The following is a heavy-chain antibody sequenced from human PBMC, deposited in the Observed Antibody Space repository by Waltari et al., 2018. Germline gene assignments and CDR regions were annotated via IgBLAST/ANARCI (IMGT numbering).Heavy chain of an antibody. V-gene: IGHV4-38-2*02. CDR1: GYFISSGYY. D-gene: IGHD2-8*01. J-gene: IGHJ4*02. CDR3: ARGGVGATLAY. Sequence: QVQLQESGPGLVKPSETLSLICTVSGYFISSGYYWDWIRQPPGKGLEWVGNLYHSGVTYYNPSLKSRVTISVDMSKNQFSLKLSSVTAADTAVYYCARGGVGATLAYWGQGALVTVSS. CDR2: LYHSGVT.